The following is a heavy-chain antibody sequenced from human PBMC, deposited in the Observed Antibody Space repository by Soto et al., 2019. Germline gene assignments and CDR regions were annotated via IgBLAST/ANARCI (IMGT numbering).Heavy chain of an antibody. CDR3: AKDLLPAYYDY. Sequence: GGSLRLSCAASGFLFRSYAMNWVRQAPGKGLEWVSSISGSGDCTYADSVKGRFTISRDNSKNTLYLQMNSLRAEDTAVYYCAKDLLPAYYDYWGQGTLVPVSS. CDR2: ISGSGDCT. J-gene: IGHJ4*02. CDR1: GFLFRSYA. D-gene: IGHD1-26*01. V-gene: IGHV3-23*01.